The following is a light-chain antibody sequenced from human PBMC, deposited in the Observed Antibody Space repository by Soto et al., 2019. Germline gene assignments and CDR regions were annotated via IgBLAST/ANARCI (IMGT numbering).Light chain of an antibody. V-gene: IGLV2-14*03. Sequence: QSALTQPASVSGSPGQSITISCTGTSNDVGGYNYVSWYQQHPGKAPKVMIYDVSNRPSGISNRFSGSKSGNTASLTISGLQAEDEAHYYCSSYTSASTPVVSGGGTKLTVL. CDR2: DVS. J-gene: IGLJ2*01. CDR1: SNDVGGYNY. CDR3: SSYTSASTPVV.